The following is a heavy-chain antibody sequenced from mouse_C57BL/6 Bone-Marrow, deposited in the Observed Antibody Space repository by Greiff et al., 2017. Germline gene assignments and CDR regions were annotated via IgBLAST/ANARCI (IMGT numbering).Heavy chain of an antibody. CDR1: GYTFTSYW. J-gene: IGHJ4*01. CDR3: ASCAMDY. V-gene: IGHV1-69*01. CDR2: IDPSDSYT. Sequence: QVQLQQPGAELVMPGASVKLSCKASGYTFTSYWMHWVKQRPGQGLEWIGEIDPSDSYTNYNQKFKGKSTLTVDKSSSTAYMQLLSLTSKDSAVSYCASCAMDYWGQGTSVTVSS.